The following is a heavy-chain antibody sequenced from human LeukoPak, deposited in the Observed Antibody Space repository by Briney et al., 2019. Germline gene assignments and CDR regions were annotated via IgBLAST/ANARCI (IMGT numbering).Heavy chain of an antibody. J-gene: IGHJ4*02. V-gene: IGHV3-30*02. CDR2: IRSDGSNK. CDR3: ATLPGDEMHYDY. CDR1: GFTFSSYG. D-gene: IGHD3-16*01. Sequence: PGGSLRLSCAASGFTFSSYGMHWVRLPPGKGLEWVTFIRSDGSNKYYTDSVKGCFTISRDNSKNTLSLQMNSLRPDDTAVYYCATLPGDEMHYDYWGQGTLVIVSS.